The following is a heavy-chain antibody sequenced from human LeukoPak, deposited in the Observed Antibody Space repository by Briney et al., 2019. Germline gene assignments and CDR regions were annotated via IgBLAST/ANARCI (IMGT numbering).Heavy chain of an antibody. J-gene: IGHJ4*02. D-gene: IGHD5-24*01. CDR3: ARVRAWMATPFYDY. CDR1: GFTVRDGY. CDR2: IYVSGTT. Sequence: GGSLRLSCAASGFTVRDGYMSWVRQAPGKRLEWLAFIYVSGTTFYAASVKGRFTISRDNAKNTLYLQMNSLRAEDTAVYYCARVRAWMATPFYDYWGQGTLVTVSS. V-gene: IGHV3-53*01.